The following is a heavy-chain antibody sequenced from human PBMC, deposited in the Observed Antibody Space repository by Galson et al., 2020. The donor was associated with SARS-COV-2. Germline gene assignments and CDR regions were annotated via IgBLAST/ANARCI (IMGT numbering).Heavy chain of an antibody. CDR2: IYYNGST. CDR3: ARGEGRITLVRGVIIGFDS. CDR1: GGSVSSGLYY. V-gene: IGHV4-31*03. J-gene: IGHJ4*02. D-gene: IGHD3-10*01. Sequence: ASETLSLTCTVSGGSVSSGLYYWNWIRQHPDKGLEWIGYIYYNGSTHYSPSLKSRVSISADTSRNHFSLRLNSVTAADTAVYYCARGEGRITLVRGVIIGFDSWGQGTLVTVSS.